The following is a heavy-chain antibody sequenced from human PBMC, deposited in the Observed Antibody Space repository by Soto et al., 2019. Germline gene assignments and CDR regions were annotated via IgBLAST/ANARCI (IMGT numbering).Heavy chain of an antibody. D-gene: IGHD2-2*01. V-gene: IGHV4-34*01. J-gene: IGHJ4*02. CDR3: ARGRECSSTRCLQIDY. Sequence: QVQLQQWGAGRLKPSETLSLTCAVYVVSFIGYYWSWFRQPPGKGLEWIGEINHSESTNYNPYLKGRVTISVDASKNQCSMKLRSVTAAYRAVYYWARGRECSSTRCLQIDYWGQGTLVTVSS. CDR2: INHSEST. CDR1: VVSFIGYY.